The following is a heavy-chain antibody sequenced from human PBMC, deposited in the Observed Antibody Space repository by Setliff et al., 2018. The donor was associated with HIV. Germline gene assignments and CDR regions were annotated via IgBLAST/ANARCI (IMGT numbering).Heavy chain of an antibody. D-gene: IGHD5-12*01. CDR1: GDTFNNYG. J-gene: IGHJ3*01. CDR2: IIPIFKSA. CDR3: ARTSGDAYNYEGAFDV. Sequence: SVKVSCKVSGDTFNNYGLNWVRQAPGQGLEWMGGIIPIFKSADYAQKFQGRVTITTDESASTAYMDLSSLKSEDTAIYYCARTSGDAYNYEGAFDVWGQGTLVTVSS. V-gene: IGHV1-69*05.